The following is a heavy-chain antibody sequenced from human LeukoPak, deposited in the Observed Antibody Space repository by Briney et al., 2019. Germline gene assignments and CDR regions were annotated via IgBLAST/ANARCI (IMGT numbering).Heavy chain of an antibody. J-gene: IGHJ4*02. CDR2: IKQDGSEK. V-gene: IGHV3-7*01. D-gene: IGHD3-3*01. CDR1: GFTFSSYW. CDR3: ANLDFWSDYHPYY. Sequence: PGGSLRLSCAAYGFTFSSYWMSWVRQAPGKGLEWVANIKQDGSEKYYVDSVKGRFTISRDNAKNSLYLQMNSLRAEDTAVYYCANLDFWSDYHPYYWGQGTLVTVSS.